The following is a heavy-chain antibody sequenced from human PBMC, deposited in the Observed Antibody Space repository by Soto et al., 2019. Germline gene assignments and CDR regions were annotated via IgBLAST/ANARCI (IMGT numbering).Heavy chain of an antibody. J-gene: IGHJ4*02. Sequence: TLSLTCAVSGGSISRSNWWSWVRQPPGKGLEWIGEIYHSGSTNYHPSLKSRVTISVDKSKNQSSLKLTSLTAADTAVYSCARSITFDWLFFDNWGQGTLVTVSS. CDR2: IYHSGST. CDR3: ARSITFDWLFFDN. CDR1: GGSISRSNW. V-gene: IGHV4-4*01. D-gene: IGHD3-9*01.